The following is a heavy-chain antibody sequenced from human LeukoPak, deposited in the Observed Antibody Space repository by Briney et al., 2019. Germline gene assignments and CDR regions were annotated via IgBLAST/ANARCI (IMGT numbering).Heavy chain of an antibody. D-gene: IGHD2-2*01. Sequence: ASVKVSCKASGYTFTGYYMHWVRQAPGQGLEWMGWINPNSGGTNYAQKFQGRVTMTRDTSISTACMELSRLRSDDTAVYYCAGDLGNPTNIVVVPAAMSWFDPWGQGTLVTVSS. V-gene: IGHV1-2*02. CDR1: GYTFTGYY. CDR2: INPNSGGT. J-gene: IGHJ5*02. CDR3: AGDLGNPTNIVVVPAAMSWFDP.